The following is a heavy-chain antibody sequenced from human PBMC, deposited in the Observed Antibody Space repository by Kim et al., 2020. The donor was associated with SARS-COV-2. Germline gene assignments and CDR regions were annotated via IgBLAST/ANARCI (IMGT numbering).Heavy chain of an antibody. Sequence: GGSLRLSCAASGFTFSSYGMHWVRQAPGKGLEWVAVIWYDGSNKYYADSVKGRFTISRDNSKNTLYLQMNSLRAEDTAVYYCARSRGYIDYYYYGMDVWGQGTTVTVSS. D-gene: IGHD5-12*01. CDR3: ARSRGYIDYYYYGMDV. CDR2: IWYDGSNK. V-gene: IGHV3-33*01. CDR1: GFTFSSYG. J-gene: IGHJ6*02.